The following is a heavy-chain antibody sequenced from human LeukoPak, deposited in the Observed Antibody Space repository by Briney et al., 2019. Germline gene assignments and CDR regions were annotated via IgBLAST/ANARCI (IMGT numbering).Heavy chain of an antibody. D-gene: IGHD3-10*01. CDR3: ARGRQPGYFQH. J-gene: IGHJ1*01. CDR1: GGSMRSYY. V-gene: IGHV4-59*01. CDR2: IYDSGST. Sequence: SETLSLTCTVSGGSMRSYYWSWVRQPPGNGRGWSGYIYDSGSTNYNPSLKSRVTISVDTSKNQFSLKLSSVPAADTAVYYCARGRQPGYFQHWGQGTLVTVSS.